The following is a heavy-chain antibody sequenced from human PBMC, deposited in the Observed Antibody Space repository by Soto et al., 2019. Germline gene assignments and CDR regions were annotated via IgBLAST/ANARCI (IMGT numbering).Heavy chain of an antibody. D-gene: IGHD2-8*02. Sequence: ETLSLTCTVSGGSILDSTYYWAWIRQSPGKGLEWIGTIFYSGGTFYTPSLKSRVTMSVDTSNNQFSLKLSSVTAADTAVYYCERDKITGLFDYWGQGTLVTVSS. CDR3: ERDKITGLFDY. J-gene: IGHJ4*02. V-gene: IGHV4-39*02. CDR1: GGSILDSTYY. CDR2: IFYSGGT.